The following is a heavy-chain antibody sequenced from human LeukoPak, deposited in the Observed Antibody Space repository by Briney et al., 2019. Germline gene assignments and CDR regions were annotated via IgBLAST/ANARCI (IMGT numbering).Heavy chain of an antibody. Sequence: SETLSLTCAVYGGSFSGYYWSWIRQPPGKGLEWIGEINHSGSTNYNPSLKSRVTISVDTSKNQFSLKLSSVTAADTAVYYCARDNIVVVPAARAYYYYYMDVWGKETTVTVSS. J-gene: IGHJ6*03. D-gene: IGHD2-2*01. CDR3: ARDNIVVVPAARAYYYYYMDV. CDR2: INHSGST. CDR1: GGSFSGYY. V-gene: IGHV4-34*01.